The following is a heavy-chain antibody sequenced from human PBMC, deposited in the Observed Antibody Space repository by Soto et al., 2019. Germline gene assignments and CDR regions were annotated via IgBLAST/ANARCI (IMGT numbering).Heavy chain of an antibody. D-gene: IGHD3-3*01. J-gene: IGHJ4*02. Sequence: QVQLQESGPGLVKPSETLSLTCTVSGGSISSYYWSWIRQPPGKGLEWIGYIYYSGSTNYNPSLKSRVTISIDTSKNQSSLKLSSVTAADTAVYYCARLQFYDSSSYLDYWGQGTLVTVSS. CDR3: ARLQFYDSSSYLDY. CDR2: IYYSGST. V-gene: IGHV4-59*08. CDR1: GGSISSYY.